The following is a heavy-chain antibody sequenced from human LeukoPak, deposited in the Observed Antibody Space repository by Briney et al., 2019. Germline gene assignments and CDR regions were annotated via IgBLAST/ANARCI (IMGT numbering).Heavy chain of an antibody. CDR2: INHSGST. Sequence: SETLSLTCAVYGGSFSGYYWSWIRQPPGKGLEWIGEINHSGSTNYNPSLKSRVTISVDTSKNQFSLKLSSVTAADTAVYYCARHSPSAYYGSGSYYKKVGWSDPWGQGTLVTVSS. CDR1: GGSFSGYY. J-gene: IGHJ5*02. D-gene: IGHD3-10*01. CDR3: ARHSPSAYYGSGSYYKKVGWSDP. V-gene: IGHV4-34*01.